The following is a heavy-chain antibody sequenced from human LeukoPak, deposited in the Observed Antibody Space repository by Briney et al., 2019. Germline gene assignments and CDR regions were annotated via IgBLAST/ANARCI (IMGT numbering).Heavy chain of an antibody. CDR1: GGSITSSY. D-gene: IGHD3-22*01. J-gene: IGHJ4*02. CDR3: ARYHSSDFAFDY. Sequence: SETLSLTCTVSGGSITSSYWTWIRQPPGKGLEWIGYIHYTGSTNYNPSLKGRVTMSVDTSKNQFSLKVTSVTAADTAVYYCARYHSSDFAFDYWGQGTLVTVSS. CDR2: IHYTGST. V-gene: IGHV4-59*08.